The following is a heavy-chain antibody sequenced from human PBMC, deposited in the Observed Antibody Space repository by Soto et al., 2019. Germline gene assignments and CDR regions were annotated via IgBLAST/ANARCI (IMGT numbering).Heavy chain of an antibody. CDR3: ARPNGESIHYYHGIDV. V-gene: IGHV3-11*01. CDR1: GFTFSDYY. J-gene: IGHJ6*02. CDR2: ISRDGDSM. D-gene: IGHD3-10*01. Sequence: QVQLVESGGGLVKPGGSLRLSCAASGFTFSDYYMAWIRQAPGKGLEDVSYISRDGDSMYYADSVKGRFTISRDNAKNSLSLQMNSMRAEDTAVYYCARPNGESIHYYHGIDVWGQGTTVTVSS.